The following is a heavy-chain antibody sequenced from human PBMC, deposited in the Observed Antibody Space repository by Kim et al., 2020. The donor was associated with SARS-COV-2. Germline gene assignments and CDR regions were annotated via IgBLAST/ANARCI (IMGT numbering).Heavy chain of an antibody. V-gene: IGHV3-74*01. Sequence: GGSLRLSCAASGFTFSSYWMHWVRQAPGKGLVWVSRMYSDESSATYADSVKGRFTISRDNAKNTLYLQMNSLRVEDTAVYYCVRGGSGSSYGFFQHWGQGTLVTVSS. CDR1: GFTFSSYW. D-gene: IGHD2-15*01. J-gene: IGHJ1*01. CDR2: MYSDESSA. CDR3: VRGGSGSSYGFFQH.